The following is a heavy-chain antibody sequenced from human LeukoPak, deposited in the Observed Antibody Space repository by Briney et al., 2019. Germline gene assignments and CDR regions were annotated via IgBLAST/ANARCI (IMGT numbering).Heavy chain of an antibody. CDR2: ISSSSSTI. Sequence: PGGSLRLSCAASGFTFSSYSMNWVRQAPGKGLEWVSYISSSSSTIYYADSVKGRFTISRDNAKNSLYLQMNSLRAEDTAVYYCARDLSVYDILTGNYYYYGMDVWGQGTTVTVSS. V-gene: IGHV3-48*01. CDR3: ARDLSVYDILTGNYYYYGMDV. CDR1: GFTFSSYS. D-gene: IGHD3-9*01. J-gene: IGHJ6*02.